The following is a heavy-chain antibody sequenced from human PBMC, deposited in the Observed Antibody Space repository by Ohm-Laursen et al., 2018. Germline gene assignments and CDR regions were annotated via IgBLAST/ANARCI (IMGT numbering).Heavy chain of an antibody. CDR2: IKQDGSEK. Sequence: GPLRLSCAASGFPFSNAWMSWVRQAPGKGLEWVANIKQDGSEKYYVDSVKGRFTISRDNAKNSLYLQMNSLRAEDTAVYYCARAGILRWPEYFQHWGQGTLVTVSS. CDR1: GFPFSNAW. D-gene: IGHD4-23*01. CDR3: ARAGILRWPEYFQH. J-gene: IGHJ1*01. V-gene: IGHV3-7*01.